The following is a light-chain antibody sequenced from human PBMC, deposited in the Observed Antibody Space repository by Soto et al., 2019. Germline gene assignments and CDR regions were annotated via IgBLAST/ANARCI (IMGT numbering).Light chain of an antibody. CDR3: QQANSFPWT. CDR1: QSISSW. V-gene: IGKV1-5*01. J-gene: IGKJ1*01. CDR2: DAS. Sequence: DIQMTQSPSTLSASVGDRVTITCRASQSISSWLAWYQQKPGKAPKLLIYDASTLESGVPSRFTGRGSGTEFTLTISSLQPEDFATYYCQQANSFPWTFGQGTKVDIK.